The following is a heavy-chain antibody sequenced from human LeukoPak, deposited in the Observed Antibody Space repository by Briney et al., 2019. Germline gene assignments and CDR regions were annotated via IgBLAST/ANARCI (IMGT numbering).Heavy chain of an antibody. V-gene: IGHV3-23*01. D-gene: IGHD2-2*01. Sequence: GGSLRLSCAASGFTFNTFAMSWVRQAPGKGLEWVSTISGSGGRTHYADFVKGRLTISRDNSKNTLYLQMNSLRAEDTAVYYCAREAGYCSSTSCEWDYWGQGTLVTVSS. CDR1: GFTFNTFA. CDR2: ISGSGGRT. J-gene: IGHJ4*02. CDR3: AREAGYCSSTSCEWDY.